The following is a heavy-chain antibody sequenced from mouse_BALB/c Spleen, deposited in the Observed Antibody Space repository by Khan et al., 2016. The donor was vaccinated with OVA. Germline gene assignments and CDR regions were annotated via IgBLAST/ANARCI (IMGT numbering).Heavy chain of an antibody. CDR1: GFSLTSYG. J-gene: IGHJ3*01. D-gene: IGHD2-4*01. V-gene: IGHV2-2*02. CDR3: ARKDDYDEGLTY. CDR2: IWCDGST. Sequence: VQLQESGPGLVQPSQSLSINCTVSGFSLTSYGVHWVRQSPGKGLEWLGVIWCDGSTDYNAAFISRLSIRKYNSKCQVFFQMNSRQTNDTSIYYWARKDDYDEGLTYWGQGTLVTVS.